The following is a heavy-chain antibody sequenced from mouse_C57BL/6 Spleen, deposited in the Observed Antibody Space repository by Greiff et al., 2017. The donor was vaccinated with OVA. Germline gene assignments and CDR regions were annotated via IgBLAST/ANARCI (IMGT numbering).Heavy chain of an antibody. CDR2: ISYDGSN. CDR1: GYSITSGYY. D-gene: IGHD2-2*01. V-gene: IGHV3-6*01. Sequence: EVKLVESGPGLVKPSQSLSLTCSVTGYSITSGYYWNWIRQFPGNKLEWMGYISYDGSNNYNPSLKNRISITRDTSKNQFFLKLNSVTTEDTATYYCARLVTAHAMDYWGQGTSVTVSS. J-gene: IGHJ4*01. CDR3: ARLVTAHAMDY.